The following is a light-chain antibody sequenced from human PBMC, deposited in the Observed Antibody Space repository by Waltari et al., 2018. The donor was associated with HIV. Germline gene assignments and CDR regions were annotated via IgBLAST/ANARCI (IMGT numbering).Light chain of an antibody. CDR1: QSVGSY. CDR2: DAS. CDR3: HHRGNWPLYT. V-gene: IGKV3-11*01. Sequence: EIVLTQSPATLSLSPGDRATLSCRASQSVGSYLAWYQQKPGQAPRLLIYDASNRATGIPDRFSGSGSGTDFTLTISTLEPEDFAVYYCHHRGNWPLYTFGQGTNLEIK. J-gene: IGKJ2*01.